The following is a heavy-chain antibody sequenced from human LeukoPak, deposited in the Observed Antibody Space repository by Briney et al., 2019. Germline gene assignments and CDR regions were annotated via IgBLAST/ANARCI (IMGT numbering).Heavy chain of an antibody. CDR2: ISYDGSNK. D-gene: IGHD3-9*01. CDR3: VVGGRLAGYYDILTAYYPFDY. V-gene: IGHV3-30*03. CDR1: GFTFSNYG. J-gene: IGHJ4*02. Sequence: PGGSLRLSCAASGFTFSNYGMHWVRQAPGKGLEWVAVISYDGSNKYYADSVKGRFTISRDNSKNTLYLQMNSLRAEDTAVYYCVVGGRLAGYYDILTAYYPFDYWGQGTLVSVSS.